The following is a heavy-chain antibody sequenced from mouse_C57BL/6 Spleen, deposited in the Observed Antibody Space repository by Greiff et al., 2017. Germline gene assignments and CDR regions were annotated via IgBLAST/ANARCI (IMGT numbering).Heavy chain of an antibody. CDR2: GQGLEWIG. CDR1: YTFSRRVH. V-gene: IGHV1-87*01. CDR3: SEDTAVYYCARGWDEGWFAY. D-gene: IGHD4-1*01. Sequence: QVQLQQSGPELARPWASVKISCQAFYTFSRRVHFAIRDTNYWMQWVKQRPGQGLEWIGAIYPGNGDTSYNQKFKGKATLTVDKSSSTAYMELRSLTSEDTAVYYCARGWDEGWFAYWGQGTLVTVSA. J-gene: IGHJ3*01.